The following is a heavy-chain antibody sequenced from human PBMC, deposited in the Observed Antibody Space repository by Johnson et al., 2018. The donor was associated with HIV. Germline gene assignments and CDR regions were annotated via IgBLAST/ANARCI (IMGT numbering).Heavy chain of an antibody. CDR1: GFTFSSYA. CDR3: AKDWARIAAAQFDI. Sequence: QVLLVESGGGVVQPGRSLRLSCAASGFTFSSYAMHWVRQAPGKGLEWVAIISYDGSNKYYADSVKGRFTISRDNSKNTLFLQMNRLRAEDTAVYYCAKDWARIAAAQFDIWGQGTMVTVSS. V-gene: IGHV3-30*04. CDR2: ISYDGSNK. J-gene: IGHJ3*02. D-gene: IGHD6-13*01.